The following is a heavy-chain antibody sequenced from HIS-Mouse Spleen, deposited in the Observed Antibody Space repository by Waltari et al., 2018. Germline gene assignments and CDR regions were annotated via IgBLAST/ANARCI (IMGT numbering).Heavy chain of an antibody. CDR3: TTDPGSSWALGY. D-gene: IGHD6-13*01. J-gene: IGHJ4*02. Sequence: EVQLVDSGGGLVKPGGSLRLSCAASVFPFSTAWMSWVLRAPGKGLEWVGRIKSKTDGGTTDYAAPVKGRFTISRDDSKNTLYLQMNSLKTEDTAVYYCTTDPGSSWALGYWGQGTLVTVSS. V-gene: IGHV3-15*01. CDR1: VFPFSTAW. CDR2: IKSKTDGGTT.